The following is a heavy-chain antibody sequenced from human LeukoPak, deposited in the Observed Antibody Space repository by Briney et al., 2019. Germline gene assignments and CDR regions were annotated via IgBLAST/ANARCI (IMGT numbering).Heavy chain of an antibody. Sequence: GGSLRLSCAASGFTFRNYAMNWVRQAPGKGLEWVSYISSSGTTIYCADSVKGRFTISRDNAENSLYLQMNSLRAEDTAVYYCARALPIDYWGQGTLVTVSS. CDR3: ARALPIDY. V-gene: IGHV3-48*03. CDR1: GFTFRNYA. CDR2: ISSSGTTI. J-gene: IGHJ4*02.